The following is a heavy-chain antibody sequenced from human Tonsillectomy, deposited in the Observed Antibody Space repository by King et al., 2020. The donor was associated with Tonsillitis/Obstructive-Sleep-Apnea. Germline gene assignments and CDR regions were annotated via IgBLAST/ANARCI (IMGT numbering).Heavy chain of an antibody. V-gene: IGHV7-4-1*02. J-gene: IGHJ6*03. Sequence: QLVQSGSELKKPGASVKVSCKASGYNFTSYAMNWVRQAPGQGLEWMGWINTNTGNPTYAQDFTGRFVFSLDTSVSTAYLQISSLKAEDTAVYYCARDFSLIMVRGVIMHYYYMDVWGKGTTVTVSS. D-gene: IGHD3-10*01. CDR2: INTNTGNP. CDR3: ARDFSLIMVRGVIMHYYYMDV. CDR1: GYNFTSYA.